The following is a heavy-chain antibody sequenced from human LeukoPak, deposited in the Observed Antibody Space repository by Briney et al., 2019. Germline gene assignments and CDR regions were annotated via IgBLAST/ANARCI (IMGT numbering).Heavy chain of an antibody. V-gene: IGHV3-30*04. CDR2: ISHDGSRS. J-gene: IGHJ4*02. CDR1: GFTFTKYA. D-gene: IGHD6-19*01. Sequence: QPGRSLRLSCAASGFTFTKYAMPWVRQAPGKGLECVALISHDGSRSYYTDSVKGRFTISRDNSKNTLYLQMISLRAEDTAVYYCAKHGFSSGWPQVPSDHWGQGTLVTVSS. CDR3: AKHGFSSGWPQVPSDH.